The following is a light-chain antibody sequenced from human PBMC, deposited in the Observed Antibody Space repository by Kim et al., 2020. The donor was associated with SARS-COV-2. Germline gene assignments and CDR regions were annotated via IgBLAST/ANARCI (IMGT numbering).Light chain of an antibody. CDR2: RAS. Sequence: ASVGGRVTITCRASQSIGAWLAWYQQKPGKAPNLLIFRASSLETGVPSRFSGSGSGTEFTLTISSLQPDDFATYYCQQYNTFPWTFGQGTKVDIK. CDR3: QQYNTFPWT. CDR1: QSIGAW. J-gene: IGKJ1*01. V-gene: IGKV1-5*03.